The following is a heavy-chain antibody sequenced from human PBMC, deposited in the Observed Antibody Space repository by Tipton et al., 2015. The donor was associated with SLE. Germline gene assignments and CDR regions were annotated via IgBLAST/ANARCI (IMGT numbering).Heavy chain of an antibody. D-gene: IGHD5-12*01. J-gene: IGHJ6*02. V-gene: IGHV3-9*01. CDR3: AKDSEKYSRLSRDFGMDV. CDR2: ISWNSGSI. Sequence: SLRLSCAASEFSFDEYAMHWVRQCPGKGLEWVAGISWNSGSIVYADSVKGRFTISRDNAKNSLYLQMNSLRAEDTAVYYCAKDSEKYSRLSRDFGMDVRGLGTTVTVSS. CDR1: EFSFDEYA.